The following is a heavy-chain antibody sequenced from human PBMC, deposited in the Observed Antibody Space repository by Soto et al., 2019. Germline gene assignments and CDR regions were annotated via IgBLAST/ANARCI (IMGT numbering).Heavy chain of an antibody. CDR3: XXXXXXXLSDF. V-gene: IGHV1-3*01. J-gene: IGHJ4*02. CDR1: GYTFTSYA. CDR2: INAGNGNT. Sequence: QVQLVQSGAEVKKPGASVKVSCKASGYTFTSYAVHWVRQAPGQRLAWMGWINAGNGNTKYSQKFQGRVTITRDTXXXXXXXXXXXXXXXXXXXXXXXXXXXXXLSDFWGQGTLVTVSS.